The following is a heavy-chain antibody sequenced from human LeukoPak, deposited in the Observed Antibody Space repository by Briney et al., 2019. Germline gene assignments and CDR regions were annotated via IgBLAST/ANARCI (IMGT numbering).Heavy chain of an antibody. CDR2: ISGGGGST. D-gene: IGHD3-10*01. J-gene: IGHJ6*02. CDR1: GFTFSNFA. CDR3: AKAVSGSYFYYYYGMDV. V-gene: IGHV3-23*01. Sequence: GGSLRLSCAASGFTFSNFAMSWVRQAPGKGLEWVSDISGGGGSTSYADSVKGRFTISRDNSKNTLYLQMNSLRAEDTAVYYCAKAVSGSYFYYYYGMDVWGQGTTVTVSS.